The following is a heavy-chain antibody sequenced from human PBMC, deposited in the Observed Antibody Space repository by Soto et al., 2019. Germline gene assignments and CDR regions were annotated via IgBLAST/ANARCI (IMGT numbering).Heavy chain of an antibody. V-gene: IGHV3-11*01. D-gene: IGHD2-21*02. CDR2: IDRNGDFV. CDR1: GFSFSVYY. Sequence: QVQLVESGGGLVKPGGSLRLSCAASGFSFSVYYMAWVRQAPGSGLEWISSIDRNGDFVYYADSVKGRFNISRDYAKSSQYLQMDSLRDEDTAVYYFVRVRAGTRDFPQNTFDLWGQGTMVTVAS. CDR3: VRVRAGTRDFPQNTFDL. J-gene: IGHJ3*01.